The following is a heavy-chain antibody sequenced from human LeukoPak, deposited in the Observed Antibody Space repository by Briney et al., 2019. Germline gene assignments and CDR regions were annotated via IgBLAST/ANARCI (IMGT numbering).Heavy chain of an antibody. V-gene: IGHV4-39*01. Sequence: PSETLSLTCTVSGGSISSSSYYWGWIRQPPGKGLEWIGSIYYSGSTYYNPSLKSRVTISVDTSKNQFSLKLSSVTAADTAVYYCARAPNYYGSGSQPYYFDYWGQGTLVIVSS. D-gene: IGHD3-10*01. J-gene: IGHJ4*02. CDR2: IYYSGST. CDR1: GGSISSSSYY. CDR3: ARAPNYYGSGSQPYYFDY.